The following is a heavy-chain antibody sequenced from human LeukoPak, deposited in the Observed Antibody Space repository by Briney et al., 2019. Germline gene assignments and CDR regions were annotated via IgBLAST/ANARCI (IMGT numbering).Heavy chain of an antibody. Sequence: GESLKISCKGSGYSFTSYWIGWVRQMPGKGLEWMGIIYPGDSDTRYSPSFQGQVTISADKSISTAYLQWSSLKASDTAMYYCARLPPGAAASYYYYGMDVWGQGTTVTVS. V-gene: IGHV5-51*01. D-gene: IGHD6-13*01. CDR1: GYSFTSYW. J-gene: IGHJ6*02. CDR3: ARLPPGAAASYYYYGMDV. CDR2: IYPGDSDT.